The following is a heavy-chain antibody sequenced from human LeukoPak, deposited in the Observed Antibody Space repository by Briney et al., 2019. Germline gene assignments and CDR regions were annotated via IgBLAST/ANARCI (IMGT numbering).Heavy chain of an antibody. CDR3: ARSKWLPQTEYYYYMEV. J-gene: IGHJ6*03. V-gene: IGHV3-66*01. CDR2: LYSGGST. Sequence: GGSLRLSCAASGFTVSSNYMSWVRQAPGKGLEWVSILYSGGSTYYADSVKGRFTVSRDNSKNTLSLQMNSLRAEDTAVYYCARSKWLPQTEYYYYMEVWGKGTTVTISS. CDR1: GFTVSSNY. D-gene: IGHD6-19*01.